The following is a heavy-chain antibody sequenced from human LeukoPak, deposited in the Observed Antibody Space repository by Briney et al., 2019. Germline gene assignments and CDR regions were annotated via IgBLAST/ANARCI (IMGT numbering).Heavy chain of an antibody. CDR1: GFTFSSYA. D-gene: IGHD5-12*01. V-gene: IGHV3-23*01. Sequence: PGGSLRLSCAASGFTFSSYAMSWVRQAPGKGLEWVSAISGSGGSTYYADSVKGRFNISRDNTKNTLYLQMNSLRAEDTAVYYCAKDRRYGWLRPIDYWGQGTLVTVSS. CDR2: ISGSGGST. CDR3: AKDRRYGWLRPIDY. J-gene: IGHJ4*02.